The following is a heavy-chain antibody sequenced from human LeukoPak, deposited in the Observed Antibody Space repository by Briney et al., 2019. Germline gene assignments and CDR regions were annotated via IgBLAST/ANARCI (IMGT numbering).Heavy chain of an antibody. Sequence: ASVKVSCKASGYTFTGYYMHWGRQAPGQGLDWRGWINPNSGGTKYAQNFQGRVTLTTDTSTNTACMELSSLRSDDTAVYYCAREGRNGFNEGYFDYWGQGTLVTVSS. CDR1: GYTFTGYY. CDR2: INPNSGGT. J-gene: IGHJ4*02. D-gene: IGHD5-24*01. CDR3: AREGRNGFNEGYFDY. V-gene: IGHV1-2*02.